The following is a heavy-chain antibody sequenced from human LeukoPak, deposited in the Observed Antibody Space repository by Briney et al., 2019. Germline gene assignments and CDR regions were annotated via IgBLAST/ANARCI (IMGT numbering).Heavy chain of an antibody. J-gene: IGHJ6*02. CDR3: AHHGGDWRSPSHYDGLDV. V-gene: IGHV4-39*01. D-gene: IGHD3/OR15-3a*01. Sequence: PSETLSLTCSVSGGSISSSNSYWGWIRQPPGKGLEWIASIYYSWSTYYNPSLKSRVTMSVDTSKNQFSLRLSSVTAADTALYYCAHHGGDWRSPSHYDGLDVWGQGTTVTVSS. CDR1: GGSISSSNSY. CDR2: IYYSWST.